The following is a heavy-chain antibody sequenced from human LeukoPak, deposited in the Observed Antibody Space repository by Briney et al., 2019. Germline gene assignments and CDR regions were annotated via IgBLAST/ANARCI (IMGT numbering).Heavy chain of an antibody. CDR2: IRYDGSNK. CDR3: ARHSYDFWSGYYTGLFDY. CDR1: GFIFSNYG. J-gene: IGHJ4*02. D-gene: IGHD3-3*01. Sequence: GGSLRLSCAASGFIFSNYGMHWVRQAAGKGLQWVAFIRYDGSNKYFADSVKGRFTISRDNAKNSLYLQMNSLRAEDTAVYYCARHSYDFWSGYYTGLFDYWGQGTLVTVSS. V-gene: IGHV3-30*02.